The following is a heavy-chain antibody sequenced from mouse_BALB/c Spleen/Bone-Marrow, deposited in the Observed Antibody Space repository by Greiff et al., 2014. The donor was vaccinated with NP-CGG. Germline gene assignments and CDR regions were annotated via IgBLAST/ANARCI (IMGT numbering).Heavy chain of an antibody. D-gene: IGHD1-1*01. Sequence: VQLQQSGPELVKPGASVKISCTGSGYAFSSSRMNWVKQRPGQGLEWIGRIYPGDGDTNSNGRFKGKATLTADRSSNTAYMQLSSLTSVDSAVYFCARSAYYGSSYGAMDYWGQGTSVTVSS. J-gene: IGHJ4*01. CDR3: ARSAYYGSSYGAMDY. CDR2: IYPGDGDT. CDR1: GYAFSSSR. V-gene: IGHV1-82*01.